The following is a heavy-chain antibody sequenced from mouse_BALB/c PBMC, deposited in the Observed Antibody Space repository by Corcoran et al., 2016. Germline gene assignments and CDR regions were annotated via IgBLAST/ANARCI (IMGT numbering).Heavy chain of an antibody. V-gene: IGHV4-1*02. J-gene: IGHJ4*01. CDR1: GVDFSRYC. Sequence: DVKLLEFGGGLVQPGGSLKLSCAASGVDFSRYCLSWVRQAPGKGLEWIGEINPDSSTINYTPSLKDKFIISRDNAKNTLYLQMSKVRSEDIVLYYCAREDWYAIDYWGQGTSVTVSS. D-gene: IGHD4-1*01. CDR2: INPDSSTI. CDR3: AREDWYAIDY.